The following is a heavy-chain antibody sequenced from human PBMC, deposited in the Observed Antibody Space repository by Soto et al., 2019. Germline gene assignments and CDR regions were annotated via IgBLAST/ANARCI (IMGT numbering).Heavy chain of an antibody. Sequence: ASVEVSFKASGYTFTSEGISCVRQAPGQGPEWMGWISAYNGDTNYAQKLQGRVTMTTDTSTSTAYMELRRLRSDDTAVYYCARSTYYDFWSGYMYYFDYWGQGTLVTVSS. CDR3: ARSTYYDFWSGYMYYFDY. V-gene: IGHV1-18*01. D-gene: IGHD3-3*01. J-gene: IGHJ4*02. CDR2: ISAYNGDT. CDR1: GYTFTSEG.